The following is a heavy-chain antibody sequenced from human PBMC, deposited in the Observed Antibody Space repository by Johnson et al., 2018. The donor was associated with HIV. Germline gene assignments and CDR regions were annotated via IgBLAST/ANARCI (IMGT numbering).Heavy chain of an antibody. V-gene: IGHV3-30*02. CDR2: IRYDGSNK. Sequence: VQLVESGGGVVQPGGSLRLSCAASDFTFSSYSMHWVRQAPGKGLEWVAFIRYDGSNKYYADSVKGRFTISRDNSKNTLYLQMNSLRAEDTAVYYCAKEPFYGGNDAFDIWGQGTMVTVSS. D-gene: IGHD2/OR15-2a*01. J-gene: IGHJ3*02. CDR3: AKEPFYGGNDAFDI. CDR1: DFTFSSYS.